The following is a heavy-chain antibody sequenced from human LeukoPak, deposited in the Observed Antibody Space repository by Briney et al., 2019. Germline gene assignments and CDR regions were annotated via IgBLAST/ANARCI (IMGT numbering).Heavy chain of an antibody. D-gene: IGHD5-12*01. Sequence: GASLKVSCKASGYTFINYGLTWVRQAPGQRLGWMGWTSGSNGNTNYLQKSQGRVTMTTDTSTNTVYMELRSLSSDDTAVYYCARVSTNSRVGGYDPQWYFDLWGRGTLVTVSS. J-gene: IGHJ2*01. CDR2: TSGSNGNT. V-gene: IGHV1-18*04. CDR1: GYTFINYG. CDR3: ARVSTNSRVGGYDPQWYFDL.